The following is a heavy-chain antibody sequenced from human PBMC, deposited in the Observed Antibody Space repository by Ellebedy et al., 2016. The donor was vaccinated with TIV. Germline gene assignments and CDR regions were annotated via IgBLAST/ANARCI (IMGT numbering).Heavy chain of an antibody. D-gene: IGHD1-26*01. CDR1: GFSVSSTY. J-gene: IGHJ3*02. Sequence: GESLKISCAASGFSVSSTYMSWVRQAPGKGLEWVSVMHSSGYTYYADSVKGRFTISRDNAKTSVYLQMNSLRAEDTAVYYCAREISGTYSAFDIWGQGTLVTISS. CDR2: MHSSGYT. CDR3: AREISGTYSAFDI. V-gene: IGHV3-53*01.